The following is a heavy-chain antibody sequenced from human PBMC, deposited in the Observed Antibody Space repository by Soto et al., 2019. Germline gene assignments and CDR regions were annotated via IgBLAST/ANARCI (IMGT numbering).Heavy chain of an antibody. Sequence: PGGSLRLSCAASGFTFSSYAMSWVRQAPGKGLEWVSAISGSGGSTYYADSVKGRFTISRDNSKNTLYLQMNSLRAEDTAVYYCAKEVPAPYYYYYGMDVWGQGTTVTVSS. CDR1: GFTFSSYA. CDR3: AKEVPAPYYYYYGMDV. D-gene: IGHD2-2*01. J-gene: IGHJ6*02. CDR2: ISGSGGST. V-gene: IGHV3-23*01.